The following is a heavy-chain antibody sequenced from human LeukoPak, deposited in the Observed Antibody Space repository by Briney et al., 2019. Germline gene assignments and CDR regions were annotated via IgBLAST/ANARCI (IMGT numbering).Heavy chain of an antibody. CDR3: ATVVVVAATNYYYYATDV. CDR2: IFYTGNT. J-gene: IGHJ6*02. V-gene: IGHV4-59*06. CDR1: GGSISSHY. Sequence: MPSETLSLTCTVSGGSISSHYWSWIRQPPGKGLEWIGYIFYTGNTHYNPSLQSRVTFSVDTSKNQFSLKLSSVTAADTAVYFCATVVVVAATNYYYYATDVWGQGTTVTVSS. D-gene: IGHD2-15*01.